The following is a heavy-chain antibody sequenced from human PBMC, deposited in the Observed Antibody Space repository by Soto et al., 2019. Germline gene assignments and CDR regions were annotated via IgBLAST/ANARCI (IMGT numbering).Heavy chain of an antibody. J-gene: IGHJ4*02. V-gene: IGHV1-2*04. Sequence: GASVKVSCKAPGYTFTDYYMHWVRQAPGQGLEWMGWINPNTGGTNYAQKFQGWVTMTRDTSISTAYLELNRLKSDDTAVYYCASARRGSSSSESFDYWGQGTLVTVSS. CDR2: INPNTGGT. CDR1: GYTFTDYY. D-gene: IGHD6-6*01. CDR3: ASARRGSSSSESFDY.